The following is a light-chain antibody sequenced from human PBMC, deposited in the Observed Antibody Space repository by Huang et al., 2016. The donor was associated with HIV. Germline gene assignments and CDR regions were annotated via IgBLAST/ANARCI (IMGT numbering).Light chain of an antibody. CDR2: DAS. CDR3: QQRYNWPT. Sequence: EIVLTQSPATLSLSAGESANLSCRASQTVRNYLAWYQHKPGQAHRLLISDASSRASGTPGRFSGRGSGTDFTLTIGGLESEDVAVYYCQQRYNWPTFGGGTKVEMK. CDR1: QTVRNY. V-gene: IGKV3-11*01. J-gene: IGKJ4*01.